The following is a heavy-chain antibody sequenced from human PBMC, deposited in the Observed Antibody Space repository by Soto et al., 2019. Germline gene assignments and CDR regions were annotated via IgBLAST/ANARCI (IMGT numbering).Heavy chain of an antibody. CDR1: GFSLTTSGVG. Sequence: QITLNESGPTPVKPRQPLTLTCTFSGFSLTTSGVGVGWIRQSPGKAPEWLALIYWDADKRYSPSLKSRLTITKDTSKNQVVLTMADLDPADTATYYCAHRVLRTVFGLVTTTAIYFDFWGQGTPVAVSS. CDR3: AHRVLRTVFGLVTTTAIYFDF. CDR2: IYWDADK. D-gene: IGHD3-3*01. V-gene: IGHV2-5*02. J-gene: IGHJ4*02.